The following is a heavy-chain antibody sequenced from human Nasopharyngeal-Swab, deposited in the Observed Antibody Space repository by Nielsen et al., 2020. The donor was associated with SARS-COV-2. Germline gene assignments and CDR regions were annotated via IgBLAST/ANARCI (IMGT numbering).Heavy chain of an antibody. V-gene: IGHV4-34*01. CDR3: ARGAPSSYWFDP. Sequence: SETLSLTCAVFGWSFSNYYWTWIRQPPGKELEWIGEFKHGGSSNYNPSLKSRVTMSLDTSKNQFSLELSSVTAADTAVYYCARGAPSSYWFDPWGQGTLVTVSS. J-gene: IGHJ5*02. CDR2: FKHGGSS. CDR1: GWSFSNYY.